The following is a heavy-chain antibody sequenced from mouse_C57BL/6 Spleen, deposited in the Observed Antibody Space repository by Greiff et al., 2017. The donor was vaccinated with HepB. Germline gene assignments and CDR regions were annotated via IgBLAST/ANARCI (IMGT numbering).Heavy chain of an antibody. CDR2: ISDGGSYT. J-gene: IGHJ2*01. CDR3: ARSAIYYGNYGYFDY. Sequence: EVMLVESGGGLVKPGGSLKLSCAASGFTFSSYAMSWVRQTPEKRLEWVATISDGGSYTYYPDNVKGRFTISRDNAKNNLYLQMSHLKSEDTAMYYCARSAIYYGNYGYFDYWGQGTTLTVSS. V-gene: IGHV5-4*03. D-gene: IGHD2-1*01. CDR1: GFTFSSYA.